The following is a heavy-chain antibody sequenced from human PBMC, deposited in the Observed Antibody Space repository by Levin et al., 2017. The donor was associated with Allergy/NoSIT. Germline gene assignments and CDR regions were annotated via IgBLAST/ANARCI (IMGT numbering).Heavy chain of an antibody. CDR2: INPNSGGT. D-gene: IGHD6-6*01. J-gene: IGHJ6*02. CDR1: GYTFTGYY. CDR3: ARTSIAARHYYYDYGMDV. Sequence: ASVKVSCKASGYTFTGYYMHWVRQAPGQGLEWMGWINPNSGGTNYAQKFQGRVTMTRDTSISTAYMALSRLRSDDTAVYYCARTSIAARHYYYDYGMDVWGQGTTVTVSS. V-gene: IGHV1-2*02.